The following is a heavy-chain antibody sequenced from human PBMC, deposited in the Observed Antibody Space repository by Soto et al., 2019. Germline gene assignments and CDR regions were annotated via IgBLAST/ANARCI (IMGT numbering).Heavy chain of an antibody. J-gene: IGHJ4*02. V-gene: IGHV4-30-2*01. CDR1: GGSISSGGYS. D-gene: IGHD3-10*01. CDR2: IYHSGST. CDR3: ARAIGWSGELLGGYYFDY. Sequence: QLQLQESGSGLVKPSQTLSLTCAVSGGSISSGGYSWSWIRQPPGKGLEWIGYIYHSGSTYYNPSLKSRVTISVDRSKNQFSLKLSSVTAADTAVYYCARAIGWSGELLGGYYFDYWGQGTLVTVSS.